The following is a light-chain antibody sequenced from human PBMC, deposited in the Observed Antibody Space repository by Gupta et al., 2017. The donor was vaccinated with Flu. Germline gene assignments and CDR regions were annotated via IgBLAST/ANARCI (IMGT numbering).Light chain of an antibody. CDR3: QQSTI. CDR1: QGISSA. Sequence: AIQFTQSPSSLSASVGDRVALTCRTNQGISSALAWYQQRPGKATKLLIYDASKLHSGVTSRFSGSGSATDFTRTISSLQPEDVATYYGQQSTIFGHGTKVDIK. J-gene: IGKJ1*01. V-gene: IGKV1-13*02. CDR2: DAS.